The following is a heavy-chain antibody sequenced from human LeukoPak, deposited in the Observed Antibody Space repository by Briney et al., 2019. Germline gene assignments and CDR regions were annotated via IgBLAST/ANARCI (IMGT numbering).Heavy chain of an antibody. J-gene: IGHJ4*02. CDR3: AKEVCSWYFVFLDY. V-gene: IGHV3-23*01. Sequence: GGSLRLSCAASGLPYSSYPLSWVRHAPGKGLEWVSDISGIGGTIYYADSVKGRFPISRDNPKKTLYLQMNSLGAEYTAVYYCAKEVCSWYFVFLDYWGEGAQVSVSS. D-gene: IGHD6-13*01. CDR1: GLPYSSYP. CDR2: ISGIGGTI.